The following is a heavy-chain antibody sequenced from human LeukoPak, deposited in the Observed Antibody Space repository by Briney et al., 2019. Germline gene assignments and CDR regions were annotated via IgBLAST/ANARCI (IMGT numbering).Heavy chain of an antibody. Sequence: SETPSLTCTVSGGSINSGPYYWSWLRLPAGKGLQWIGRVYSSGSSYNPSLKSRVTISIDTSENQFSLKLDSVTAADTAVYFCARELDHSSNWFDPWGQGALVTVSS. CDR3: ARELDHSSNWFDP. V-gene: IGHV4-61*02. CDR1: GGSINSGPYY. J-gene: IGHJ5*02. CDR2: VYSSGS. D-gene: IGHD1-14*01.